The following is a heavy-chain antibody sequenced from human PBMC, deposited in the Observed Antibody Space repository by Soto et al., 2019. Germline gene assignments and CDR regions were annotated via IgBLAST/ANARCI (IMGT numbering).Heavy chain of an antibody. CDR3: ARGKQLPTYFDF. V-gene: IGHV5-51*01. D-gene: IGHD5-18*01. Sequence: GESLKISCKGSGYSFTSYWIAWVRQMPGKSLECMGIIYPGDSDTRYSPSFQGQVIISADKSLSTAYLQWSSLKASDTAIYYCARGKQLPTYFDFWGQGTLVTVSS. CDR1: GYSFTSYW. CDR2: IYPGDSDT. J-gene: IGHJ4*02.